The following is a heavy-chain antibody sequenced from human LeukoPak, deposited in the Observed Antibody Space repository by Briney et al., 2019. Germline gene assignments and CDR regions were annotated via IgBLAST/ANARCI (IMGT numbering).Heavy chain of an antibody. CDR1: GYTLTELS. J-gene: IGHJ6*02. D-gene: IGHD6-6*01. Sequence: ASVTVSCKVSGYTLTELSMHWVRQAPGKGLEWMGGFDPEDGETTYAQKFQCRVTMTEDTSTDTAYMELSSLRSEDTAVYYCATGTIAAPYYYYGMDVWGQGTTVTVSS. CDR2: FDPEDGET. V-gene: IGHV1-24*01. CDR3: ATGTIAAPYYYYGMDV.